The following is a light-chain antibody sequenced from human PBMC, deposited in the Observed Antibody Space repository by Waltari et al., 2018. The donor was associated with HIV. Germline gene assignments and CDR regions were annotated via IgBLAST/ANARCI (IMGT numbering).Light chain of an antibody. CDR2: DVN. CDR1: SSDIGSYNL. CDR3: CSYAGSPTFVI. Sequence: QSALTQPASVSGSLGQSITISCTGTSSDIGSYNLVSWYQQYPGKAPKVIIYDVNKCPSGVSHRFYGCKAANTASLTISGLQAEDEADYYCCSYAGSPTFVIFGGGTKVTVL. V-gene: IGLV2-23*02. J-gene: IGLJ2*01.